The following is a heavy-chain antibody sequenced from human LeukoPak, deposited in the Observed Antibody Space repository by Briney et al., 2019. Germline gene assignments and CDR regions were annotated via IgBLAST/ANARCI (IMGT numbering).Heavy chain of an antibody. CDR2: IIPIFGTA. J-gene: IGHJ5*02. V-gene: IGHV1-69*13. D-gene: IGHD3-10*01. Sequence: ASVKVSCKASGGTFSSYAISWVRQAPGQGLEWMGGIIPIFGTANYAQKFQGRVTITADESTSTAYMELSSLRSEDTAVYYCARAPNQVRGVIIYNWFDPWGQGTLVTVSS. CDR1: GGTFSSYA. CDR3: ARAPNQVRGVIIYNWFDP.